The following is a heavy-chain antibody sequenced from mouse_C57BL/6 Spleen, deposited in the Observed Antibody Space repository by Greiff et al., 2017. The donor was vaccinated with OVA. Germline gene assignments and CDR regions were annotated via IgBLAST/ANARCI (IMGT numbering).Heavy chain of an antibody. V-gene: IGHV1-18*01. Sequence: EVQLQQSGRELVKPGASVKIPCKASGYTFTDYNMDWVKQSHGKSLEWIGDINPNNGGTIYNQKFKGKATLTVDKSSSTAYMELRSLTSEDTAVYYCARSFITTVPFAYWGQGTLVTVSA. J-gene: IGHJ3*01. CDR1: GYTFTDYN. D-gene: IGHD1-1*01. CDR3: ARSFITTVPFAY. CDR2: INPNNGGT.